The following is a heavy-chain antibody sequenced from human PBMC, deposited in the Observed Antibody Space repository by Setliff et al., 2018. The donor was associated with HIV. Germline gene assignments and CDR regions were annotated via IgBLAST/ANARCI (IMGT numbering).Heavy chain of an antibody. J-gene: IGHJ5*02. CDR1: GYGFDAKY. V-gene: IGHV1-2*02. Sequence: GASVKVSCKTSGYGFDAKYIHWARQAPGQGLEWMGWINPNSGGTNYARKFQGRVTMTRDTSTSTAYMKLNSLRSDDTAVYYCATAGGRSWFDPWGRGTRVTVS. D-gene: IGHD3-16*01. CDR2: INPNSGGT. CDR3: ATAGGRSWFDP.